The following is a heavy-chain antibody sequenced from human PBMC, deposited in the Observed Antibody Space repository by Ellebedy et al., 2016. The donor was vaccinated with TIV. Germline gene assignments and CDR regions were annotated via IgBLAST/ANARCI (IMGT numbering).Heavy chain of an antibody. CDR1: GYTFTGHY. D-gene: IGHD3-10*01. CDR2: VNPDNGAT. Sequence: ASVKVSXXASGYTFTGHYIHWMRQAPGQGLEWMGWVNPDNGATNYAQKFHGRVTMTRDTSITTVWMELDSLKSDDTAIYYCVRDLWDGSDFWGPGSLVTASS. V-gene: IGHV1-2*02. J-gene: IGHJ4*02. CDR3: VRDLWDGSDF.